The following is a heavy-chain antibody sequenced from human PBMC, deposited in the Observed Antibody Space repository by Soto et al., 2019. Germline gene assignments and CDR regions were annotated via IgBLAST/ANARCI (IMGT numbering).Heavy chain of an antibody. J-gene: IGHJ4*02. D-gene: IGHD2-8*01. CDR1: GITLSDNY. CDR3: ASGKWSLDY. V-gene: IGHV3-11*01. Sequence: SGGSLRLSCVASGITLSDNYMTWIRQAPGKGLEWLSYISNSDYTTYYADSVKGRFTISRDNAKNSLYLQLNGLRVEDTAVYYCASGKWSLDYWGQGILVTVSS. CDR2: ISNSDYTT.